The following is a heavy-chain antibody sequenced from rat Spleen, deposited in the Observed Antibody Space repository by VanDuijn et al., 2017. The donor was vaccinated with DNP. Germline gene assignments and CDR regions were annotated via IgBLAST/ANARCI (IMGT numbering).Heavy chain of an antibody. CDR3: ARDRGSYLYDYVMDA. D-gene: IGHD1-2*01. Sequence: QVQLKESGPGLVQPSQTLSLTCTVSGFSLTSYNVHWVRQPPGKGLEWMGVMWSGGSTDYNSALKSRLSISRDTSKNQVFLKMNSLQSEDTTTYYCARDRGSYLYDYVMDAWGQGASVTVSS. CDR1: GFSLTSYN. CDR2: MWSGGST. V-gene: IGHV2-45*01. J-gene: IGHJ4*01.